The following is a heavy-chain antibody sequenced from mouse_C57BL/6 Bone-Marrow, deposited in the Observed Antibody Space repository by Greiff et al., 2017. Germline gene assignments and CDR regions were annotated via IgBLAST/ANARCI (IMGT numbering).Heavy chain of an antibody. CDR3: ARVPILTMVTKAWFAY. D-gene: IGHD2-2*01. CDR2: IWTGVGT. CDR1: GFSLTSYA. Sequence: VQLQQSGPGLVAPSQSLSITCTVSGFSLTSYAISWVRQPPGKGLEWLGVIWTGVGTNYNSALKSRLSISKDNSKSQVFLKMNSLQTDDTARYYCARVPILTMVTKAWFAYWGQGTLVTVSA. V-gene: IGHV2-9-1*01. J-gene: IGHJ3*01.